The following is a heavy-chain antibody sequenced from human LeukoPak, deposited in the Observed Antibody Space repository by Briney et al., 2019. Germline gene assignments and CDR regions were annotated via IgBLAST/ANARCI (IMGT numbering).Heavy chain of an antibody. V-gene: IGHV4-39*01. D-gene: IGHD4-17*01. CDR2: IYYSGST. Sequence: SETLSLTCTVSGGSISSSSYYWGWIRQPPGKGLEWIGSIYYSGSTYYNPSLKSRVIISVDTSKNQFSLKLSSVTAADTAVYYCARLRYLDRYYFDYWGQGTLVTVSS. J-gene: IGHJ4*02. CDR1: GGSISSSSYY. CDR3: ARLRYLDRYYFDY.